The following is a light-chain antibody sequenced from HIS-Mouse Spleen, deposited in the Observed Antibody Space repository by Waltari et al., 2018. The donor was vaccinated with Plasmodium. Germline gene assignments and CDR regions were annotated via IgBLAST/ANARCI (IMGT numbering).Light chain of an antibody. J-gene: IGKJ3*01. CDR2: AAS. CDR1: QGIGSW. Sequence: DIQMTQSPSSVSASVGDRVTITCRASQGIGSWLAWYQQKPGKAPKLLIYAASSLQSGVPSRFSGSGSGTDFTLTISSLQPEDFATYYCQQANSFPPGSTFGPGTKVDIK. CDR3: QQANSFPPGST. V-gene: IGKV1-12*01.